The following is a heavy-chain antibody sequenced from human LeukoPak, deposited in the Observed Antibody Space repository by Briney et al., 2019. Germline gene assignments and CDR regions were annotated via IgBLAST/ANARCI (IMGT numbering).Heavy chain of an antibody. V-gene: IGHV3-74*01. CDR2: INSDGSST. CDR1: GFTFSSYW. Sequence: GGSLRLSCAASGFTFSSYWMHWVRQAPGKGLVWGSRINSDGSSTSYADSVKGRFTISRDDAKNTLYLQMSSLRAEVTAVYYCAREAAVGYCSSTSCSTLDYWGQGTLVTVSS. CDR3: AREAAVGYCSSTSCSTLDY. D-gene: IGHD2-2*02. J-gene: IGHJ4*02.